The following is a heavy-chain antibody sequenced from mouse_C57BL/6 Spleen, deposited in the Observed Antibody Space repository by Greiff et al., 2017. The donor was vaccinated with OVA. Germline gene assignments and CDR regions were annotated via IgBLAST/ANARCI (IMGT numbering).Heavy chain of an antibody. J-gene: IGHJ3*01. V-gene: IGHV5-17*01. CDR3: ARRPGTGGVAY. Sequence: EVQLMESGGGLVKPGGSLKLSCAASGFTFSDYGMHWVRQAPEKGLEWVAYISRGSSTIYYADTVKGRSTITRDNAKNTPFLQMTRLSSEDTAVYYCARRPGTGGVAYWGQGTLVTVSA. CDR1: GFTFSDYG. D-gene: IGHD4-1*01. CDR2: ISRGSSTI.